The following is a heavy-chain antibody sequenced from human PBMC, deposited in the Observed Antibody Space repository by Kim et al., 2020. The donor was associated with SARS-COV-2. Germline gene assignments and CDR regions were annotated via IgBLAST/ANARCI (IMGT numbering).Heavy chain of an antibody. V-gene: IGHV3-30*18. CDR3: AKGGGLSEFDY. J-gene: IGHJ4*02. CDR2: ISYDRSNK. D-gene: IGHD2-15*01. Sequence: GGSLRLSCAASGFTFSSYGMHWVRQAPGKGLEWVAVISYDRSNKYYADSVKGRFTISRDNSKNTLYLQMNSLRAEDTAVYYCAKGGGLSEFDYWGQGTLVTVSS. CDR1: GFTFSSYG.